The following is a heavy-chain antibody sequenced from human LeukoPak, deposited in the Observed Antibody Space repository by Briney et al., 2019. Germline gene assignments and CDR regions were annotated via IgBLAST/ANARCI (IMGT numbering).Heavy chain of an antibody. V-gene: IGHV3-53*01. CDR2: IYSGGST. CDR3: ASPIDSSGYTGFDY. Sequence: PGGSLRLSCAASGFTVSGNYMSWVRQAPGKGLEWVSVIYSGGSTYYADSVKGRFTISRDNSKNMLYLQMNSLRAEDTAVYYCASPIDSSGYTGFDYWGQGTLVTVSS. D-gene: IGHD3-22*01. CDR1: GFTVSGNY. J-gene: IGHJ4*02.